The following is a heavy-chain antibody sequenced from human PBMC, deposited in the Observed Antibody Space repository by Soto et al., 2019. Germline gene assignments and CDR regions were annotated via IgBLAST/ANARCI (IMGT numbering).Heavy chain of an antibody. CDR3: SRGSPACNSVTCYGPRRMDL. CDR2: ISASSAQI. Sequence: EVKLVESGGGLVTPGGSLRLSCAASGFTLSTYRVNWVRQAPGKGLEWVSSISASSAQIHYADSVRGRFTISKDNAKNSRHLEIDSLRAEETAVYFCSRGSPACNSVTCYGPRRMDLWGPGTTGPLSS. CDR1: GFTLSTYR. D-gene: IGHD2-2*01. J-gene: IGHJ6*02. V-gene: IGHV3-21*02.